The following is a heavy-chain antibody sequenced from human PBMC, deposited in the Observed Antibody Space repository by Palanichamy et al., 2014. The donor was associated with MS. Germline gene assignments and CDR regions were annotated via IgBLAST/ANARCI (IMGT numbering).Heavy chain of an antibody. Sequence: EVLLVESGGGLVQPGGSLRLSCAASGFIFSDYSMNWVRQAPGKGLEWVSYIDRISGTIYYADSVKGRFTISRDNVKSSLYLQMNSLRDDDTAVYYCVRDGNNSGPDFDYWGQGTLVTVSS. D-gene: IGHD1-1*01. V-gene: IGHV3-48*02. CDR2: IDRISGTI. J-gene: IGHJ4*02. CDR3: VRDGNNSGPDFDY. CDR1: GFIFSDYS.